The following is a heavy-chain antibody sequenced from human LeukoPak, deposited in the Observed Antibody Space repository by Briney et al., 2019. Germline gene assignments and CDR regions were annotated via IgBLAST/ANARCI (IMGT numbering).Heavy chain of an antibody. D-gene: IGHD2-8*01. CDR2: INHSGST. CDR3: ARAVRYCTNGVCYTARPFDY. CDR1: GGSFSGYY. J-gene: IGHJ4*02. Sequence: SETLSLTCAVYGGSFSGYYWSWIRQPPGKGLEWIGEINHSGSTNYNPSLKSRVTISVDTSKNQFSLKLSSVTAADTAVYYCARAVRYCTNGVCYTARPFDYWGQGTLVTVSS. V-gene: IGHV4-34*01.